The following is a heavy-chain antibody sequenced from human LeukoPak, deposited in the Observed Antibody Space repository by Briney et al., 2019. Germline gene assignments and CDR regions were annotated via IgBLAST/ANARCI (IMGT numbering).Heavy chain of an antibody. CDR2: ITGSGGST. Sequence: GGSLGLSCALSGFTLDNFAMTWVRQAPGKGLEWVSEITGSGGSTYYADSVKGRFTISRDNSKNTLYLQMNSLRAEDTAIYYCARELFDFDYWGQGTLVTVSS. V-gene: IGHV3-23*01. J-gene: IGHJ4*02. D-gene: IGHD3-10*01. CDR1: GFTLDNFA. CDR3: ARELFDFDY.